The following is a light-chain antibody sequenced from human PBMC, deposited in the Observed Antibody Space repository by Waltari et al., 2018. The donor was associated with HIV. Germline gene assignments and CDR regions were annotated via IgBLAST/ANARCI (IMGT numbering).Light chain of an antibody. CDR2: GVN. Sequence: QSALTQPRSVSGSLGQSVTISCTGTSSDIGTYNYVSWYEQHPGKAPKLMVYGVNMRPSCVPERCAGSESGNTASMTFSGLQADDEADYDCCSYTGSDPPYVFGPETNVTVL. CDR1: SSDIGTYNY. J-gene: IGLJ1*01. CDR3: CSYTGSDPPYV. V-gene: IGLV2-11*01.